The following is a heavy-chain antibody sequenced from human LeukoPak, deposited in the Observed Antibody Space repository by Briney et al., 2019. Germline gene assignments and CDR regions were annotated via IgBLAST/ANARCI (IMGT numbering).Heavy chain of an antibody. CDR3: ARDLGRDSSGSDFDY. Sequence: ASVKVSCKASGYTFTSYGISWVRQAPGQGLEWMGWISAYNGNTNYAQKLQGRVTMTTDTSTSTAYMELRSLRPDDTAVYYCARDLGRDSSGSDFDYWGQGTLVTVSS. V-gene: IGHV1-18*01. D-gene: IGHD3-22*01. J-gene: IGHJ4*02. CDR1: GYTFTSYG. CDR2: ISAYNGNT.